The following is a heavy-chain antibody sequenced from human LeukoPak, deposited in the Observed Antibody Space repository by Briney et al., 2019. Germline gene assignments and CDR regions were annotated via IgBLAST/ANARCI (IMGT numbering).Heavy chain of an antibody. J-gene: IGHJ3*02. Sequence: PSETLSLTCAVYGGSFSGYYWSWIRQPPGKGLEWVGEINHSGSTNYNPSLKSRVTISVDTSKNPFSLKLSSVTAADTAVYYCARGPLYYDYVWGSYRKRYDAFDIWGQGTMVTVSS. CDR1: GGSFSGYY. CDR2: INHSGST. CDR3: ARGPLYYDYVWGSYRKRYDAFDI. V-gene: IGHV4-34*01. D-gene: IGHD3-16*02.